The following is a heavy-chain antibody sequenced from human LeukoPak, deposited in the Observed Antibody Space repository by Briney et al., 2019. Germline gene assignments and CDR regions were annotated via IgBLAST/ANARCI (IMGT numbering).Heavy chain of an antibody. J-gene: IGHJ3*02. V-gene: IGHV3-48*03. D-gene: IGHD6-19*01. CDR1: GFSFSYYE. CDR3: AKPYSSGWYGDAFDI. CDR2: INTDGSTI. Sequence: PGGSLRLSCAASGFSFSYYEMNWVRQAPGKGLEWVSYINTDGSTIYEADSVKGRFTISRDNAKNSLYLQMNSLRAEDTAVYYCAKPYSSGWYGDAFDIWGQGTMVTVSS.